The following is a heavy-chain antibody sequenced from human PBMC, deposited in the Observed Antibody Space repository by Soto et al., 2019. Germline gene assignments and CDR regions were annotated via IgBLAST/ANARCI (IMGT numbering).Heavy chain of an antibody. V-gene: IGHV3-9*01. CDR2: ISGDSGSS. J-gene: IGHJ3*01. CDR1: GFTFEAYS. Sequence: PGGPLRLSCAASGFTFEAYSLHWVRQLPGKGLEWVAGISGDSGSSGYADSVRGRFTVSRDNAKNSLFLQMSSLSPEDTALYYCTKRRSARPGFDAFDLWGQGTMVTVSS. CDR3: TKRRSARPGFDAFDL.